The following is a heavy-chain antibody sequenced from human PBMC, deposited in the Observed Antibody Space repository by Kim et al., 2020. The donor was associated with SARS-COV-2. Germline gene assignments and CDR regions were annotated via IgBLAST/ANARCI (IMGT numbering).Heavy chain of an antibody. CDR2: ISASGGST. J-gene: IGHJ4*01. CDR3: AKDLGIFGVVFIVESDFDY. CDR1: GFTFSDYA. D-gene: IGHD3-3*01. V-gene: IGHV3-23*01. Sequence: GGSLRLSCVASGFTFSDYAMSWVRQAPGKGLEWVSVISASGGSTYYADSVKGRFTISRDNSKNTMYLQMNSLRAEDTAVYYCAKDLGIFGVVFIVESDFDYWGYGTLVTVSS.